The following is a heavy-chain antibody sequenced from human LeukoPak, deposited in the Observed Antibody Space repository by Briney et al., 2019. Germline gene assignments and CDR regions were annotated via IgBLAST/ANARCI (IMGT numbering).Heavy chain of an antibody. CDR3: ARDRSSGYLDHYYYAMDV. J-gene: IGHJ6*02. V-gene: IGHV4-59*01. CDR2: IYYSGSP. D-gene: IGHD3-22*01. Sequence: PSETLSPTCTVSGGSISSYYWTWIRQPPGKGLEWIGYIYYSGSPYYNPSLKSQVTISVDTSKNQFSLRLSSVTAADTAVYYCARDRSSGYLDHYYYAMDVWGQGTTVTVSS. CDR1: GGSISSYY.